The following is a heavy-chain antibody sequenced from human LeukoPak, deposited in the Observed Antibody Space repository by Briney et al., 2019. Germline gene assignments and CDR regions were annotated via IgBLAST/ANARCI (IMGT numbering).Heavy chain of an antibody. CDR2: IKSKTDGGTT. CDR3: TTDNRYGYDSSGYPFDY. Sequence: PGGSLRLSCAASGFTFSIAWMSWVRQAPGKGLEWVGRIKSKTDGGTTDYAAPVKGRFTISRDDSKNTLYLQMNSLKTEDTAVYYCTTDNRYGYDSSGYPFDYWGQGTLVTVSS. CDR1: GFTFSIAW. V-gene: IGHV3-15*01. D-gene: IGHD3-22*01. J-gene: IGHJ4*02.